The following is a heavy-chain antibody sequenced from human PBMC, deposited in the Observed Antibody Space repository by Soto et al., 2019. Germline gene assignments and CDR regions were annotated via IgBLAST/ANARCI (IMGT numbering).Heavy chain of an antibody. D-gene: IGHD5-12*01. CDR2: IIPIFGTA. V-gene: IGHV1-69*13. CDR3: ARGPLGGYALMYYYYYGMDV. Sequence: SVKVSFKASGGTFSSYAISWVRQAPGQGLEWMGGIIPIFGTANYAQKFQGRVTITADESTSTAYMELSSLRSEDTAVYYCARGPLGGYALMYYYYYGMDVWGQGTTVTVSS. J-gene: IGHJ6*02. CDR1: GGTFSSYA.